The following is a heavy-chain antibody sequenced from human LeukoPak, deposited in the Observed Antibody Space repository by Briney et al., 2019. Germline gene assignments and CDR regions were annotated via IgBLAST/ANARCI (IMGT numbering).Heavy chain of an antibody. D-gene: IGHD3-10*01. CDR2: ISSRSSYI. V-gene: IGHV3-21*01. CDR1: GFTFSSYS. CDR3: ARGYDSGSYYNFGY. J-gene: IGHJ4*02. Sequence: GGSLRLSCAASGFTFSSYSMNWVRQAPGKGLEWVSSISSRSSYIYYADSVKGRFTISRDNAKNSLYLQMNSLRAEDTAVYYCARGYDSGSYYNFGYWGQGTLVTVSS.